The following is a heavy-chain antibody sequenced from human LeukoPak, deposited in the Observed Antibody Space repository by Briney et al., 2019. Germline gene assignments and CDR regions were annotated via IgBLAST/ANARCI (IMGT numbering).Heavy chain of an antibody. CDR1: GYSISSGYY. Sequence: PSETLSLTCAVSGYSISSGYYWSWIRQPAGKGLEWIGRIYTSGSTNYNPSLKSRVTISVDTSKNQFSLKLSSVTAADTAVYYRAITLYSSGWCARAFDIWGQGTMVTVSS. CDR3: AITLYSSGWCARAFDI. J-gene: IGHJ3*02. D-gene: IGHD6-19*01. CDR2: IYTSGST. V-gene: IGHV4-61*02.